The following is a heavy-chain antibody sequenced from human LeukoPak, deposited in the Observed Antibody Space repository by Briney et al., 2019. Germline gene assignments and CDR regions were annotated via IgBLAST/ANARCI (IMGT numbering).Heavy chain of an antibody. V-gene: IGHV3-23*01. Sequence: GGSLRLSCAASGFTFSSYAMSWVRQAPGRGLEWISTISGSGGSTYYADSVKGQFTISRDNSKNTLFLQMNSLRAEDTAVYYCAKDEGLYSSGWPFDYWGQGTLVTVSS. J-gene: IGHJ4*02. CDR1: GFTFSSYA. CDR3: AKDEGLYSSGWPFDY. CDR2: ISGSGGST. D-gene: IGHD6-19*01.